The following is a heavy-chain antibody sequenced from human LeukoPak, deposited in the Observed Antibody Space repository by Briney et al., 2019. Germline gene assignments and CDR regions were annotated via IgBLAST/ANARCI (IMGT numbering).Heavy chain of an antibody. J-gene: IGHJ4*02. V-gene: IGHV1-2*02. Sequence: ASVKVSCKASGYTFTGYYMHWVRQAPGQGLEWIGWINPNSGGTNYAQKFQGRVTMTRDTSISTAYMELSRLRSDDTAVYYCARVARIAVAGTVPLFYFDYWGQGTLVTVSS. D-gene: IGHD6-19*01. CDR1: GYTFTGYY. CDR3: ARVARIAVAGTVPLFYFDY. CDR2: INPNSGGT.